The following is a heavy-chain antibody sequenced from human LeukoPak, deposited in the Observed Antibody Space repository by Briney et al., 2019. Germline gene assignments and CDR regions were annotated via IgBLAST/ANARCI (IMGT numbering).Heavy chain of an antibody. Sequence: GASVKVSCTASGGTFSSYAISWVRQAPGQGLEWMGGIIPIFGTANYAQKFQGRVTITADESTSTAYMELSSLRSEDTAVYYCARDCSGGCCYDYYYGMDVWGQGTTVTVSS. CDR3: ARDCSGGCCYDYYYGMDV. CDR2: IIPIFGTA. J-gene: IGHJ6*02. V-gene: IGHV1-69*13. CDR1: GGTFSSYA. D-gene: IGHD2-15*01.